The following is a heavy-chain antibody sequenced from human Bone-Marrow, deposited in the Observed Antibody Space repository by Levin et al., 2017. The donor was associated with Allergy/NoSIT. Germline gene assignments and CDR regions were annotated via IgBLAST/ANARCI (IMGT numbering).Heavy chain of an antibody. J-gene: IGHJ4*02. D-gene: IGHD6-19*01. V-gene: IGHV4-61*03. CDR2: IYYSGST. Sequence: SETLSLTCTVSGGSVSSDRYYWSWIRQPPGKGLEWIGYIYYSGSTSYNPSLKSRVTISLDTSKNHFSLKLSSVTAADTAVYYCARDSIAVAGIDYWGQGTLVTVSS. CDR3: ARDSIAVAGIDY. CDR1: GGSVSSDRYY.